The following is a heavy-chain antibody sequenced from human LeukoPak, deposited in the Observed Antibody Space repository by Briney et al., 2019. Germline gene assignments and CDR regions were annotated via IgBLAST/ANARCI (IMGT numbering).Heavy chain of an antibody. CDR3: ARDHFVTAAGIYYYYYYMDV. CDR2: ISAYNGNT. V-gene: IGHV1-18*01. J-gene: IGHJ6*03. Sequence: ASVKVSCKVSGYTLTELSMHWVRQAPGQGLEWMGWISAYNGNTNYAQKLQGRVTMTTDTSTSTAYMELRSLRSDDTAVYYCARDHFVTAAGIYYYYYYMDVWGKGTTVTVSS. D-gene: IGHD1-14*01. CDR1: GYTLTELS.